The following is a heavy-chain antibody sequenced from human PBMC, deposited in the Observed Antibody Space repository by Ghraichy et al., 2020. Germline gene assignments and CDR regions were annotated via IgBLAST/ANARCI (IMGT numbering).Heavy chain of an antibody. CDR1: GFTFDDYA. D-gene: IGHD6-19*01. V-gene: IGHV3-9*01. CDR3: AKDIDAPGYSSAVLFYGMDV. Sequence: GGSLRLSCAASGFTFDDYAMHWVRQAPGKGLEWVSGISWNSGSIGYADSVKGRFTISRDNAKNSLYLQMNSLRAEDTALYYCAKDIDAPGYSSAVLFYGMDVWGQGTTVTVSS. J-gene: IGHJ6*02. CDR2: ISWNSGSI.